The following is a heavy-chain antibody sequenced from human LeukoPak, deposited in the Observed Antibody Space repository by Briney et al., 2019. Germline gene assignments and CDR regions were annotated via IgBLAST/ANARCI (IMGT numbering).Heavy chain of an antibody. V-gene: IGHV4-61*08. Sequence: SETLSLTCAVSGGSSRSGDYFWSWIRQPPGKGLEWIGYVYNSGSTHYNPSLKSRVTISVDTSKNQFSLKLSSVTAADTAVYYCARCRDGYVFDYWGQGTLVTVSS. J-gene: IGHJ4*02. CDR3: ARCRDGYVFDY. D-gene: IGHD5-24*01. CDR2: VYNSGST. CDR1: GGSSRSGDYF.